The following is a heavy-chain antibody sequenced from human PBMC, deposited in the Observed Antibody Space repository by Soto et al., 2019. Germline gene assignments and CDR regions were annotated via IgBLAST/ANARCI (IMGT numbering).Heavy chain of an antibody. Sequence: EVQLVESGGGLVQPGGSLRLSCIASGFTFSTHWMHWVRQAPGKGLVWVSRVKYDGRTTSYADSLKGRFTISRDNAKNTVDLQMNSLRVDDTGVYYCARGLRNYYGVDVWGQGTTVTVSS. D-gene: IGHD5-12*01. J-gene: IGHJ6*02. CDR2: VKYDGRTT. CDR3: ARGLRNYYGVDV. CDR1: GFTFSTHW. V-gene: IGHV3-74*01.